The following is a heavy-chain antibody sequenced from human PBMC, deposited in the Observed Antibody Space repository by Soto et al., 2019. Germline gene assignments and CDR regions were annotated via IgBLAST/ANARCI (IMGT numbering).Heavy chain of an antibody. V-gene: IGHV3-23*01. CDR2: ISGSGGST. J-gene: IGHJ3*02. CDR3: AKETGHSSGWYTFDAFDI. CDR1: GFTFSSYA. Sequence: GGSLRLSCAASGFTFSSYAMSWVRQAPGKGLEWVSAISGSGGSTYYADSVKGRFTISRDNSKNTLYLQMNSLRAEDTAVYYCAKETGHSSGWYTFDAFDIWGQGTMVTVSS. D-gene: IGHD6-19*01.